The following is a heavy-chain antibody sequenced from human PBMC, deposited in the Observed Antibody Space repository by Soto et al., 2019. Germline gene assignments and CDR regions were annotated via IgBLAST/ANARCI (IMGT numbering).Heavy chain of an antibody. Sequence: VQLVESGGGLVKPGGSLRLSCAAPGFIFTRYSMNWVRQAPGKGLEWVAIISHDGSKRFYADSVKGRFTISRDNSKNSLYLQMSSLRPEDTALYYCAKTATYVDGYDNTGYSSEDYWGHGTLVTVSS. CDR1: GFIFTRYS. D-gene: IGHD3-22*01. CDR2: ISHDGSKR. CDR3: AKTATYVDGYDNTGYSSEDY. J-gene: IGHJ4*01. V-gene: IGHV3-30*18.